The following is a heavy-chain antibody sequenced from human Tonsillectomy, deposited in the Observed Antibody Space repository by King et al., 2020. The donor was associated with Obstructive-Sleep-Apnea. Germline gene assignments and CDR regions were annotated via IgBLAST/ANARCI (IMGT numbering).Heavy chain of an antibody. CDR3: ARDRRGEAFDN. CDR1: GFTFRDYW. J-gene: IGHJ3*02. CDR2: INPDGSEK. Sequence: VQLVESGGGLVQPEGSLRLSCAAFGFTFRDYWMTWVRQAPGKGLEWVANINPDGSEKYYVASLKGRLTISRDNAKDSLYLQINSLRAEDTAVYYCARDRRGEAFDNW. V-gene: IGHV3-7*01.